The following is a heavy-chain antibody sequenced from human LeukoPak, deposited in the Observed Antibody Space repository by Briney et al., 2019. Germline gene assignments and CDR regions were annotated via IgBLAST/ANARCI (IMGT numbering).Heavy chain of an antibody. J-gene: IGHJ6*02. CDR1: GLTFSDYC. D-gene: IGHD3-9*01. Sequence: PGGSLRLSCVASGLTFSDYCMSWIRQAPGKGLEWVAVISYDGSNKYYADSVKGRFTISRDNSKNTLYLQMNSLRAEDTAVYYCARDALTGYPFYGMDVWGQGTTVTVSS. CDR2: ISYDGSNK. CDR3: ARDALTGYPFYGMDV. V-gene: IGHV3-30*03.